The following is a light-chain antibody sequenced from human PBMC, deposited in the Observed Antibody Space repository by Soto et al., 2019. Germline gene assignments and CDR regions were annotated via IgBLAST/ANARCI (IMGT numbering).Light chain of an antibody. CDR1: SSNIGAGYD. V-gene: IGLV1-40*01. Sequence: QSVLTQPPSVSGAPGQSVTISCTGSSSNIGAGYDVHWYQHIPGTASKPLIYGNNNRPSGVPDRFSGSKSVTSASLAITGLQAEDEADYYCQSYESRPSGYVFGTGTKVTVL. CDR2: GNN. J-gene: IGLJ1*01. CDR3: QSYESRPSGYV.